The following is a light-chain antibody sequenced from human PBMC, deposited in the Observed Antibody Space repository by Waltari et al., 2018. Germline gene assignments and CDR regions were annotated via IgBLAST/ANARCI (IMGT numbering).Light chain of an antibody. CDR2: AAS. CDR1: QNSYSN. CDR3: QHYYDNPYS. J-gene: IGKJ2*03. Sequence: IQMTQSPSALSASVGDRVTISCRASQNSYSNLAWYQQKPGKAPKLLIYAASSLQSGIPSRFRGSGSGTDFTLTISSLQPEDSAAYYCQHYYDNPYSFGQGTKVEIK. V-gene: IGKV1-6*01.